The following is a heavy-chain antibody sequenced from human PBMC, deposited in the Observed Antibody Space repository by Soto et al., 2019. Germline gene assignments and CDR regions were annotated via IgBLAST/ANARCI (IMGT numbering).Heavy chain of an antibody. D-gene: IGHD3-3*01. V-gene: IGHV1-2*02. Sequence: ASVKVSCKASGYTFTGYYIHWVLQAPGQGLEWMGWINPNSGGTNYAQKFQGRVTMTRDTSISTAYMELSRLRSDDTAVYYCARGARPPFGVVKIYYGMDVWGQGTTVTVSS. CDR3: ARGARPPFGVVKIYYGMDV. CDR1: GYTFTGYY. CDR2: INPNSGGT. J-gene: IGHJ6*02.